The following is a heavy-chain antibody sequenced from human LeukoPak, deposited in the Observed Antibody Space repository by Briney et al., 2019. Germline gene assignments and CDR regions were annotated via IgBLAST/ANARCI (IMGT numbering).Heavy chain of an antibody. Sequence: GGSLRLSCAASGFTFSSYAMSWVRQAPGKGLEWVSAISGSGGSTYYADSVKGRFTISRDNSKNTLYLQMNGLRGEDTAVYYCAIDSWELRGYWGQGTLVTVSS. J-gene: IGHJ4*02. CDR1: GFTFSSYA. D-gene: IGHD1-7*01. V-gene: IGHV3-23*01. CDR3: AIDSWELRGY. CDR2: ISGSGGST.